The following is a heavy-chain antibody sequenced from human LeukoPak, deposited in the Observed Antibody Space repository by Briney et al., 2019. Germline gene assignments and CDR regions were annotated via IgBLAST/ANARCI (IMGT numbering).Heavy chain of an antibody. J-gene: IGHJ4*02. CDR3: ARGNYDILTGYPYYFDY. V-gene: IGHV1-69*13. D-gene: IGHD3-9*01. CDR1: GGTFSSYA. CDR2: IISIFGTA. Sequence: ASVKVSCKASGGTFSSYAISWVRQAPGQGLEWMGGIISIFGTANYAQKFQGRVTITADESTSTAYMELSSLRSEDTAVYYCARGNYDILTGYPYYFDYWGQGTLVTVSS.